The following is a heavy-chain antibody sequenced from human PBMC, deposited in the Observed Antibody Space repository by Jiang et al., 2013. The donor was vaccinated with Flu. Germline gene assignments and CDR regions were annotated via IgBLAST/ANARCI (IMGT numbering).Heavy chain of an antibody. CDR1: GFTFSGYD. V-gene: IGHV3-13*01. CDR2: IGTAGDT. CDR3: VRARVGYCNGGGCRSDAFDF. J-gene: IGHJ3*01. Sequence: VQLLESGGGFVQPGGSLRLSCEASGFTFSGYDMHWVRQAPGKGLEWVSYIGTAGDTYYPGSVKGRFTISRENPRNSLYLQMNSLSAGDTALYYCVRARVGYCNGGGCRSDAFDFWGQGTMVTVSS. D-gene: IGHD2-15*01.